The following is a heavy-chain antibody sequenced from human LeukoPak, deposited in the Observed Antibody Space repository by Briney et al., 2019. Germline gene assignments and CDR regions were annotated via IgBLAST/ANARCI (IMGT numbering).Heavy chain of an antibody. V-gene: IGHV3-33*01. CDR1: GFTFTNHG. Sequence: GGSLRLSCAASGFTFTNHGMHWVRQAPGKGLEWVAVIWYDGSDKYYGDPGKGRFTISRDNSKNTLYLDMKSLRVDDTAVYYCARDLKYGELLDYWGQGTLVTVSS. J-gene: IGHJ4*02. D-gene: IGHD3-10*01. CDR3: ARDLKYGELLDY. CDR2: IWYDGSDK.